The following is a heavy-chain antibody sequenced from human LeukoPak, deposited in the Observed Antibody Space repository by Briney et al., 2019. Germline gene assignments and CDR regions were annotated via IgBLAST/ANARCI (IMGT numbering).Heavy chain of an antibody. D-gene: IGHD3-22*01. CDR1: GFTVSSNY. Sequence: GGSLRLSCAASGFTVSSNYMSWVRQAPGKGLEWVSVIYSGGSTYYADSVKGRFTISRDNSKNTLYLQMNSLGAEDTAVYYCARDRGYYEFYGMDVWGQGTTVTVSS. V-gene: IGHV3-66*01. J-gene: IGHJ6*02. CDR2: IYSGGST. CDR3: ARDRGYYEFYGMDV.